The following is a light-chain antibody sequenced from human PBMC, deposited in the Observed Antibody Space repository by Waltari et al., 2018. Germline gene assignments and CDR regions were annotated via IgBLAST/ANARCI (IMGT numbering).Light chain of an antibody. CDR2: KTC. CDR3: QQYHTYWT. J-gene: IGKJ1*01. Sequence: DIQMTQSPSTLSASVGDRVTISCRASQNLNNWLGWDQQKPGKAPQMLIYKTCTLESVVPSRFSGSGSGTEFTLTISSLQPDDFATYFCQQYHTYWTFGQGTRVEIK. CDR1: QNLNNW. V-gene: IGKV1-5*03.